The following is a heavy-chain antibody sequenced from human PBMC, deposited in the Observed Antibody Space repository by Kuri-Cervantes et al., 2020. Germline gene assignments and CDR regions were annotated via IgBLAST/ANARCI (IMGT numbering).Heavy chain of an antibody. CDR1: GFTFNRHT. V-gene: IGHV3-21*01. D-gene: IGHD6-19*01. CDR3: ARPGLISVADYYFDS. Sequence: GESLKISCTASGFTFNRHTMTWVRQAPGKGLEWVSSISTTSTYIFYADSVKGRFAISRDNAKNSVYLQMNSLRAEDTAIYYCARPGLISVADYYFDSWGQGTLVTVSS. CDR2: ISTTSTYI. J-gene: IGHJ4*02.